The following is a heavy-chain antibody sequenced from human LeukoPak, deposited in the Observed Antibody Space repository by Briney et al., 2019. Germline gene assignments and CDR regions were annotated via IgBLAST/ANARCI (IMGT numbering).Heavy chain of an antibody. V-gene: IGHV4-39*01. J-gene: IGHJ4*02. CDR1: GGSVSSGSYY. D-gene: IGHD6-19*01. Sequence: SETLSLTCTVSGGSVSSGSYYWGWIRQPPGKGLEWIGTIYYSGTTYYNPSLKSRVTISVDTSKNQLSLKLSSVTAADTAVYYCARRTRSGYSSGWYIDYWGQGTLVTVSS. CDR2: IYYSGTT. CDR3: ARRTRSGYSSGWYIDY.